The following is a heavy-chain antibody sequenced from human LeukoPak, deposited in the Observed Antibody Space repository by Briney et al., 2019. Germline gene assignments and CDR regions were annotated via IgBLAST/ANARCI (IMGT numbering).Heavy chain of an antibody. CDR2: IIPILVIA. V-gene: IGHV1-69*04. CDR3: ARLYYDSNRRANWFDP. CDR1: GGIFSRYA. D-gene: IGHD3-22*01. Sequence: PVKLSCKASGGIFSRYAISWVRRAPGHGLEGMGRIIPILVIANYAQKFKGRVTITADKSTSTAYMELSSVRSDDKDVYYCARLYYDSNRRANWFDPWGQGTLVTVSS. J-gene: IGHJ5*02.